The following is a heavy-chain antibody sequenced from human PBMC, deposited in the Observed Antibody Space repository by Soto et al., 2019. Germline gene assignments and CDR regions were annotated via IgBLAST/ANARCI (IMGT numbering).Heavy chain of an antibody. CDR1: GDSVSSSSAA. Sequence: SQTLSLTCAISGDSVSSSSAAWSWLRQSPSRGLEWLGRTYYRSTWTNDYARSVKSRITINPDTFENQFSLQLSSVTPEDTAVYYCAGVSSFRGMDVWGPGTPVTVSS. V-gene: IGHV6-1*01. J-gene: IGHJ6*02. CDR3: AGVSSFRGMDV. CDR2: TYYRSTWTN. D-gene: IGHD3-16*01.